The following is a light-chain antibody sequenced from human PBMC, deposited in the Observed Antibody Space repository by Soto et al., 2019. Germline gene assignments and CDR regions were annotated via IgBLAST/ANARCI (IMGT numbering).Light chain of an antibody. V-gene: IGKV1-5*01. J-gene: IGKJ1*01. CDR3: QQYSNYSPWT. CDR1: QTISNW. Sequence: IQMTQSPSTLSASVGDRVTITCRASQTISNWLAWYQQKPGKAPKLLIYDASSLQSGVPSRFSGSGSGTEFTLTISSLQLDDFATYYCQQYSNYSPWTFGQGTKVEIK. CDR2: DAS.